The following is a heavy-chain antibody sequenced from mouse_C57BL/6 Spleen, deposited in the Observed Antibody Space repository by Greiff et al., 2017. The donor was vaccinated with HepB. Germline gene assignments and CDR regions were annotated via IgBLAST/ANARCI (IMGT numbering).Heavy chain of an antibody. V-gene: IGHV1-64*01. J-gene: IGHJ4*01. D-gene: IGHD4-1*01. CDR1: GYTFTSYW. Sequence: VKLQQPGAELVKPGASVKLSCKASGYTFTSYWMHWVKQRPGQGLEWIGMIHPNSGSTNYNEKFKSKATLTVDKSSSTAYMQLSSLTSEDSAVYYCARGGNWDGAMDYWGQGTSVTVSS. CDR2: IHPNSGST. CDR3: ARGGNWDGAMDY.